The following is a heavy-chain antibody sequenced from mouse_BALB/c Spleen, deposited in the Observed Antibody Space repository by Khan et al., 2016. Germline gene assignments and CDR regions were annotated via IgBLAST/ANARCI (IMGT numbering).Heavy chain of an antibody. CDR1: GFNIKDTY. Sequence: VQLQQSGAELVKPGASVKLSCTASGFNIKDTYMHWVKQRPEQGLEWIGRIDPANGNTKYDPKFQGKATITADTSSNTAYLQLSSLTAEDTAVYCCARSPYDHGVGFGYSGQGTLVTVAA. J-gene: IGHJ3*01. V-gene: IGHV14-3*02. CDR3: ARSPYDHGVGFGY. D-gene: IGHD2-4*01. CDR2: IDPANGNT.